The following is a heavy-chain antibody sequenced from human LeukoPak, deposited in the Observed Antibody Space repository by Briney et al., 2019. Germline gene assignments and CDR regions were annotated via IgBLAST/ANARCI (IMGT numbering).Heavy chain of an antibody. J-gene: IGHJ3*02. CDR1: GGSISSYY. V-gene: IGHV4-4*07. Sequence: SETLSLTCTVSGGSISSYYWSWIRQPAGKGLEWIGRIYTSGSTNYNPSLKSRVTMSVDTSKNQFSLKLSSVTAADTAVYYCAREKPPIPVAGPDAFDIWGQGTLVTVSS. D-gene: IGHD6-19*01. CDR3: AREKPPIPVAGPDAFDI. CDR2: IYTSGST.